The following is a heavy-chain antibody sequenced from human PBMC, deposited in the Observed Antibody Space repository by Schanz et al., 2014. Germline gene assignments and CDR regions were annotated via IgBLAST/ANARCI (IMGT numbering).Heavy chain of an antibody. CDR3: AIIGVMVAVAGARADY. CDR1: GFTISSYS. D-gene: IGHD6-19*01. J-gene: IGHJ4*02. CDR2: ISSSGSYI. Sequence: EVHLVESGGGLVKRGGSLRLSCAASGFTISSYSMNWVRQAPGKGLEWVSTISSSGSYIDYADSVKGRFSISRDNAKNSLFLQMSRLSAEDTALYYCAIIGVMVAVAGARADYWGQGTLVTVSS. V-gene: IGHV3-21*01.